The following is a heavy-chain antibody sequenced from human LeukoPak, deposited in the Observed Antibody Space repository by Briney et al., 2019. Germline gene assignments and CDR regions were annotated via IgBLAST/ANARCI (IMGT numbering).Heavy chain of an antibody. CDR3: ARGRFVMGMVGATDNY. J-gene: IGHJ4*02. V-gene: IGHV4-34*01. CDR2: INHSGST. CDR1: GGSFSGYY. D-gene: IGHD1-26*01. Sequence: SETLSLTCAVYGGSFSGYYWRWIRQPPGKGLEWIGEINHSGSTNYNPSLKSRVTISVDTSTNQFSLKLSSVTAAHTAVYYCARGRFVMGMVGATDNYRGQGTLVTVSS.